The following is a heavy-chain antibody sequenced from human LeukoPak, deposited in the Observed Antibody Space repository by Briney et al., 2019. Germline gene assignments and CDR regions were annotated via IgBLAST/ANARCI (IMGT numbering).Heavy chain of an antibody. D-gene: IGHD3-10*01. CDR3: ARDNSSMVRGVMRAHYYGMDV. V-gene: IGHV3-48*04. CDR1: KFYFSTYD. J-gene: IGHJ6*02. Sequence: GGSLRLSCTASKFYFSTYDMNWVRQVPGKGLEWVSYIDSSASTTYYAGSVQGRFTVSRDNAKNSLYLQMNSLRAEDTAVYYCARDNSSMVRGVMRAHYYGMDVWGQGTTVTVSS. CDR2: IDSSASTT.